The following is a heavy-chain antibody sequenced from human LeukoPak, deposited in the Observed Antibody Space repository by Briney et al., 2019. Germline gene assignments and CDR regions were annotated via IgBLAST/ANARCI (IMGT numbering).Heavy chain of an antibody. Sequence: ASVKVSCKVSGYTLNELSMHWVRQAPGKGLEWMGGFDPEDGETIYAQKFQGRVTMTEDTSTDTAYMELSSLRPEDTAVYYCATHWLGGWYYGDYASDYWGQGTLVTVSS. V-gene: IGHV1-24*01. CDR3: ATHWLGGWYYGDYASDY. CDR1: GYTLNELS. CDR2: FDPEDGET. J-gene: IGHJ4*02. D-gene: IGHD4-17*01.